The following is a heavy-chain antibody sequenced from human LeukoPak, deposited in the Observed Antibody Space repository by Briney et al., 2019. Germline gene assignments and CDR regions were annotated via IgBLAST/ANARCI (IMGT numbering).Heavy chain of an antibody. D-gene: IGHD3-10*01. J-gene: IGHJ4*02. V-gene: IGHV5-51*01. Sequence: GESLKISCKGSGYRFTSYWIGLVRQMPGEGVGGMGIIYPSDSENRYSPSFQGHVTISANKSISPAFLQWSTLKASDTAIYYCARAGTRGVVDYWGQGTLVTVSS. CDR1: GYRFTSYW. CDR2: IYPSDSEN. CDR3: ARAGTRGVVDY.